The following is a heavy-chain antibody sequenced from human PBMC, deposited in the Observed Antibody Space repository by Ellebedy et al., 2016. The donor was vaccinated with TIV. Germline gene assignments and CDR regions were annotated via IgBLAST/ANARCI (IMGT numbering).Heavy chain of an antibody. CDR1: GYTFTSYY. D-gene: IGHD3-22*01. V-gene: IGHV1-69*10. CDR2: IIPILETA. CDR3: AGGARYYDSSGYSPPYNWFEP. Sequence: AASVKVSCKASGYTFTSYYIHWVRHAPGQGPEWMGGIIPILETANYAPKFQGRVTITADKSSSTAYMELSSLISEDTAVDYCAGGARYYDSSGYSPPYNWFEPWGQGTLVTVSS. J-gene: IGHJ5*02.